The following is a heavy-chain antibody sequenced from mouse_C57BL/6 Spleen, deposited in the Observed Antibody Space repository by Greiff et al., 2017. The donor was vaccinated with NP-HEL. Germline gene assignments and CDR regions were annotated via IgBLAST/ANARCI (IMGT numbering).Heavy chain of an antibody. Sequence: QVQLQQPGAELVRPGSSVKLSCKASGYTFTSYWMDWVKQRPGQGLEWIGNIYPSDSETHYNQKFKDKATLTVDKSSSTAYMQLSSLTSEDSAVYYCARSEGYGNYGYWGQGTTLTVSS. V-gene: IGHV1-61*01. CDR2: IYPSDSET. CDR1: GYTFTSYW. D-gene: IGHD2-1*01. J-gene: IGHJ2*01. CDR3: ARSEGYGNYGY.